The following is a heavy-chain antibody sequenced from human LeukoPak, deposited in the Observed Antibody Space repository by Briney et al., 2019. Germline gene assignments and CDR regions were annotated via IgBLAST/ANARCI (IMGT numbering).Heavy chain of an antibody. Sequence: SQTLSLTCAVSGGSISSGGYSWSWIRQPPGKGLEWIGYIYHSGSTYYNLSLKSRVTISVDRSKNQFSLKLSSVTAADTAVYYCARLSGYGDNWFDPWGQGALVTVSS. J-gene: IGHJ5*02. V-gene: IGHV4-30-2*01. CDR1: GGSISSGGYS. CDR2: IYHSGST. CDR3: ARLSGYGDNWFDP. D-gene: IGHD3-3*01.